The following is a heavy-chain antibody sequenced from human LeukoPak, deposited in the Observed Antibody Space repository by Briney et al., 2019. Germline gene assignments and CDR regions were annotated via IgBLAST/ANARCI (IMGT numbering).Heavy chain of an antibody. J-gene: IGHJ6*02. CDR1: GFTVSSNY. V-gene: IGHV3-66*01. D-gene: IGHD2-15*01. CDR3: ARAVVAAGVYYYGMDV. Sequence: GGSLRLSCAASGFTVSSNYMSWVRQAPGKGLEWVSVIYSGGSTYYADSVKGRFTISRDNSKNTLYLQMNSLRAEDTAVYYCARAVVAAGVYYYGMDVWGQGTTVTVSS. CDR2: IYSGGST.